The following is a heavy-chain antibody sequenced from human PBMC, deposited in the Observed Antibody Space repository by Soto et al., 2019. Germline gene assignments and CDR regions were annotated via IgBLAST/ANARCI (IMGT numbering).Heavy chain of an antibody. CDR3: AKLAGGWELQPPHSILPVSNLDY. J-gene: IGHJ4*02. CDR2: ISYDGSNK. V-gene: IGHV3-30*18. Sequence: QVQLVESGGGVVQPGRSLRLSCAASGFTFSSYGMHWVRQAPGKGLEWVAVISYDGSNKYYADSVKGRFTISRDNSKNTLYLQMNSLRAEDTAVYYCAKLAGGWELQPPHSILPVSNLDYWGQGALVTVSS. CDR1: GFTFSSYG. D-gene: IGHD1-26*01.